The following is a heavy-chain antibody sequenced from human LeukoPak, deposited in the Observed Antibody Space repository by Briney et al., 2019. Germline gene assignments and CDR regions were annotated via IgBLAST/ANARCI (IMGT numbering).Heavy chain of an antibody. CDR3: ARGGMVYAIDFDY. Sequence: GGSLRLSCAASGFTFSSYAMHWVRQAPGKGLEWVAVISYDGSNKYYADSVKGRFTISRDNSKNTLYLQMNSLRAADTAVYYCARGGMVYAIDFDYWGQGTLVTVSS. J-gene: IGHJ4*02. CDR2: ISYDGSNK. CDR1: GFTFSSYA. D-gene: IGHD2-8*01. V-gene: IGHV3-30-3*01.